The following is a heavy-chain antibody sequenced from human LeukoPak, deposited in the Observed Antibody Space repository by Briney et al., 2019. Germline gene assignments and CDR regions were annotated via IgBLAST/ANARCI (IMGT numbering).Heavy chain of an antibody. CDR2: IDYVGSP. D-gene: IGHD4-17*01. CDR1: GDSMSSYY. V-gene: IGHV4-59*08. CDR3: ARRASVRRDFDY. Sequence: SPSETLSLTCTVSGDSMSSYYWRWVRQPPGKGLEWIEYIDYVGSPNYNPPLKSLVSISGDTSKNQFSLNLTSVTAADTAVYYCARRASVRRDFDYWGQGTLVTVSS. J-gene: IGHJ4*02.